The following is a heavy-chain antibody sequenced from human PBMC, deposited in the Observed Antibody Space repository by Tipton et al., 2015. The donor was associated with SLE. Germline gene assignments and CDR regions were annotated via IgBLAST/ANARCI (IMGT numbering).Heavy chain of an antibody. CDR2: MYYNGRT. D-gene: IGHD6-13*01. V-gene: IGHV4-31*03. Sequence: LRLSCTVSGDFISNVGYYWTWIRQFPGKGLEYIGSMYYNGRTDYYNPSLESRVSISLDTSKNQFSLKMSSVTAADTAIYYCARMSDEAEAGIPHFDLWGRGTLVTVSS. J-gene: IGHJ2*01. CDR1: GDFISNVGYY. CDR3: ARMSDEAEAGIPHFDL.